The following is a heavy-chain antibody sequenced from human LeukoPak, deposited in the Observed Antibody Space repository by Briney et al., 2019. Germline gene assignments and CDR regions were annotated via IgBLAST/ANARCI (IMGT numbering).Heavy chain of an antibody. Sequence: GASVKVSCKASGGTFSSYAISWVRQAPGQGLEWMGGIIPIFGTANYAQKFQGRVTITADESTSTAYMELSSLRSEDTAVYYCAIQLWLLGYYYGMDVWGQGTTVTVSS. J-gene: IGHJ6*02. CDR2: IIPIFGTA. V-gene: IGHV1-69*01. CDR3: AIQLWLLGYYYGMDV. CDR1: GGTFSSYA. D-gene: IGHD5-18*01.